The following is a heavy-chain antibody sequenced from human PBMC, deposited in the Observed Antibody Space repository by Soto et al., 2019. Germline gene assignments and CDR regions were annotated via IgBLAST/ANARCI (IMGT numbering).Heavy chain of an antibody. CDR1: GYTFTSYG. CDR3: ARDGGIFDWLLPTQAFDY. Sequence: GASVKVSCKASGYTFTSYGISWVRQAPGQGLEWMGWISAYNGNTNYAQKLQGRVTMTTDTSASTAYMGLRSLRSDDTAVYYCARDGGIFDWLLPTQAFDYWGQGTLVTVSS. J-gene: IGHJ4*02. D-gene: IGHD3-9*01. V-gene: IGHV1-18*01. CDR2: ISAYNGNT.